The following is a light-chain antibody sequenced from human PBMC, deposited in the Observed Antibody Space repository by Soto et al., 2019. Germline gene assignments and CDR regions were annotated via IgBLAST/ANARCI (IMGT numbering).Light chain of an antibody. V-gene: IGKV3-20*01. CDR1: QSVNNNY. J-gene: IGKJ1*01. Sequence: DNVLTQSPGTLSLSPGEEATLSCRASQSVNNNYLAWYQQIPGQPPRLLIYGASSRATGIPDRFSGRGSGTDFTLTISRLEPEDFSVYYCQQYAIFPRTFGQGTKVDIK. CDR3: QQYAIFPRT. CDR2: GAS.